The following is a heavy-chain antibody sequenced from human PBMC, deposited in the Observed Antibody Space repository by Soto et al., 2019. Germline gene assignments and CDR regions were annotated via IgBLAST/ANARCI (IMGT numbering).Heavy chain of an antibody. Sequence: SETLSLTCTVSVGSISSDDHYWSWIRHPPGKGLEWMGYIYYSGNTYYNPSLKSRLTISVDTSKNQFSLKLSSVTAADTAVYYCARCSSTSSPRTFDFWGPGTLVTVS. D-gene: IGHD2-2*01. CDR3: ARCSSTSSPRTFDF. CDR2: IYYSGNT. J-gene: IGHJ4*02. CDR1: VGSISSDDHY. V-gene: IGHV4-30-4*01.